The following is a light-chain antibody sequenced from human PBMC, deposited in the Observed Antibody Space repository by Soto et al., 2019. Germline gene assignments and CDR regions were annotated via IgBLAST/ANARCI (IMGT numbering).Light chain of an antibody. J-gene: IGKJ1*01. CDR3: QQYGRSPPSWT. V-gene: IGKV3-20*01. Sequence: ETVLTQSPGTLSLSPGERATLSCRASQSVSSSYLAWYQQKPGQAPRLLIYGASSRATGIPDRFSGSGSGTDFTLTISRLEPEDFAVYYFQQYGRSPPSWTFGQGTKVEIK. CDR1: QSVSSSY. CDR2: GAS.